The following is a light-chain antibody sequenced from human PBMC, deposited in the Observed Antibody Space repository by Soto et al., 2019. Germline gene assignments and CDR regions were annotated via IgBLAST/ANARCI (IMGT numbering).Light chain of an antibody. CDR3: QQYDTSRT. Sequence: EIVLTQSPGTLSLSPGERATLSCRASQSLGSSDLAWYQHKPGQAPRLLIYGVSNRATGIPDRFSGSGSGTDFTLTISRLEPEDFAVYYCQQYDTSRTLGQGTKVESK. CDR2: GVS. CDR1: QSLGSSD. J-gene: IGKJ1*01. V-gene: IGKV3-20*01.